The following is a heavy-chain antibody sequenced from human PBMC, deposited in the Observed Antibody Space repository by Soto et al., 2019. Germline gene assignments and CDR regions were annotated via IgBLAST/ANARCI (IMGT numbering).Heavy chain of an antibody. Sequence: NPLETLSLTSIVSGSSISSGGYYWSCIRPPPGKGLEWIGSIYYSGSTYYNPSLKSRVTISVDTSKNQFSLKLSSVTAADTAVYYCARHSPMITFGGVNYFFDYWGQGTLVTVSS. D-gene: IGHD3-16*01. CDR1: GSSISSGGYY. CDR2: IYYSGST. J-gene: IGHJ4*02. V-gene: IGHV4-39*01. CDR3: ARHSPMITFGGVNYFFDY.